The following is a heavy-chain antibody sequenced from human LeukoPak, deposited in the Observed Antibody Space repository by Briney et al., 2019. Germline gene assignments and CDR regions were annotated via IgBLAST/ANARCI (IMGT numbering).Heavy chain of an antibody. D-gene: IGHD2-15*01. Sequence: GGSLRLSCAASGFTFSSYSLNWVRQAPGKGLEWVAVISYDGSNKYYADSVKGRFTISRDNSKNTLYLQMNSLRAEDTAVYYCAKDVRGYCSGGSCYSLPDYWGQGTLVTVSS. CDR3: AKDVRGYCSGGSCYSLPDY. V-gene: IGHV3-30*18. CDR1: GFTFSSYS. J-gene: IGHJ4*02. CDR2: ISYDGSNK.